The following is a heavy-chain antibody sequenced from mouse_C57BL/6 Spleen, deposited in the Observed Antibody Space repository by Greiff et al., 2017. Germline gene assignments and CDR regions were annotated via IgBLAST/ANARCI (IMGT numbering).Heavy chain of an antibody. CDR3: ARSGTTVVDAMDY. J-gene: IGHJ4*01. V-gene: IGHV1-80*01. CDR2: IYPGDGDT. CDR1: GYAFSSYW. Sequence: QVQLQQSGAELVKPGASVKISCKASGYAFSSYWMNWVKQRPGKGLEWIGQIYPGDGDTNYNGKFKGKATLTADKSSSKAYMQLSSLTSEDSAVYFCARSGTTVVDAMDYWGQGTSVTVSS. D-gene: IGHD1-1*01.